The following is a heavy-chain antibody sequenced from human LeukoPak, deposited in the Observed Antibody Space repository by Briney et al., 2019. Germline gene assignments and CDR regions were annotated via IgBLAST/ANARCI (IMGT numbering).Heavy chain of an antibody. Sequence: HGASVKVSCKASGYTFTSYDINWVRQATGQGLEWMGWMNPNSGNTGYAQKLQGRVTMTRNTSISTAYMELSSLRSEDTAVYYCARAGRNWFDPWGQGTLATVSS. J-gene: IGHJ5*02. V-gene: IGHV1-8*01. D-gene: IGHD1-26*01. CDR1: GYTFTSYD. CDR2: MNPNSGNT. CDR3: ARAGRNWFDP.